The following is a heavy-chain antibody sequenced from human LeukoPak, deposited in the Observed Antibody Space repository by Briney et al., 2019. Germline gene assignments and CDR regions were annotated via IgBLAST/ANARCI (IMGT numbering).Heavy chain of an antibody. CDR2: IYSDGTI. J-gene: IGHJ4*02. Sequence: PGGSLRLSCAASGFTVSSNYMSWVRQVPGKGLEWVSVIYSDGTISYADSVKGRFTTSRDNSENTLYLQMNSLRVEDTAVYYCAREVGGGASGQWGQGTLVTVSS. CDR3: AREVGGGASGQ. CDR1: GFTVSSNY. D-gene: IGHD3-16*01. V-gene: IGHV3-66*01.